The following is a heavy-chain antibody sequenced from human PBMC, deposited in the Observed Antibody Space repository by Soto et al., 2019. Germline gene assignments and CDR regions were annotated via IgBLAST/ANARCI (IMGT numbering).Heavy chain of an antibody. CDR3: AKDRLWFGEVDAFDI. CDR2: INEDGSEK. CDR1: GFTFSASW. D-gene: IGHD3-10*01. J-gene: IGHJ3*02. V-gene: IGHV3-7*01. Sequence: GGSLRLSCAASGFTFSASWMSWVRQAPGKGLEWVANINEDGSEKDYADPVEGRFTISRDNAKNSLDLQMSSLSAEDTAVYYCAKDRLWFGEVDAFDIWGQGTMVTVSS.